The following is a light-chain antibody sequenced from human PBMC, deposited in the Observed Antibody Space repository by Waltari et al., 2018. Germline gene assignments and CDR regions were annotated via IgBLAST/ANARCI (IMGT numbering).Light chain of an antibody. J-gene: IGKJ3*01. CDR2: GAS. CDR3: QQYGSSPLT. V-gene: IGKV3-20*01. CDR1: QSVSSSY. Sequence: EIVLTQSPGTLSLSPGERATLSCRASQSVSSSYLAWYQQKPGQAPRLLIYGASSRATGIPDRFSGSGSGTDFTLTISRLEPGDFAVYYCQQYGSSPLTFGPGTKVGIK.